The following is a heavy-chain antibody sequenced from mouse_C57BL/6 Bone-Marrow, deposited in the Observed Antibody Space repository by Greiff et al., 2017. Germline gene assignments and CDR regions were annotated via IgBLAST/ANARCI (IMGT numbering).Heavy chain of an antibody. CDR2: IYPYNGVS. CDR3: ARSGAYYKGYYAMDY. D-gene: IGHD2-12*01. Sequence: EVQLQQSGPELVKPGASVKISCKASGYSFTGYYMHWVKQSHGNILDWIGYIYPYNGVSSYNQKFKGKATLSVDKSSRTAYMELRSLTSEYSAVYYCARSGAYYKGYYAMDYWGQGTSVTVSS. CDR1: GYSFTGYY. J-gene: IGHJ4*01. V-gene: IGHV1-31*01.